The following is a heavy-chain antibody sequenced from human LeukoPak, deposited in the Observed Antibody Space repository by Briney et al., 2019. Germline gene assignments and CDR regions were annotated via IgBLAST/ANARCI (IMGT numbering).Heavy chain of an antibody. V-gene: IGHV1-2*02. CDR3: ARDRAVRSSGNWFDP. Sequence: GASVKVSCKASGYTFTGYYIHWVRQAPGQGLEWMGWINPNSGGTNYVQKFQGRVTMTRDTSISTAYMELCRLRSDDTAVYYCARDRAVRSSGNWFDPWGQGTLVTVSS. D-gene: IGHD3-10*01. J-gene: IGHJ5*02. CDR2: INPNSGGT. CDR1: GYTFTGYY.